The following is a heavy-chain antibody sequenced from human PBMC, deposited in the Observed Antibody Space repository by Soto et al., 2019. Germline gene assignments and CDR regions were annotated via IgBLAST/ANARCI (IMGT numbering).Heavy chain of an antibody. V-gene: IGHV1-3*04. J-gene: IGHJ4*02. CDR3: GREFDSNGWTTADY. D-gene: IGHD6-19*01. CDR2: INTGNGNT. Sequence: QVQLVQSGAEVEKPGASVKVSCKASGYTFTSYTIHWVRQAPGQRLEWMGWINTGNGNTKYSENLLGRVTITRDTSASTVYMELSSLRSEDTAVYYWGREFDSNGWTTADYWGQGTLVFVSS. CDR1: GYTFTSYT.